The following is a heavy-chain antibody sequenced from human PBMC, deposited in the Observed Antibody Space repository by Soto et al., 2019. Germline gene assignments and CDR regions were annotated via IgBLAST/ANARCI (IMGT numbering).Heavy chain of an antibody. J-gene: IGHJ3*02. CDR2: IYSGGST. V-gene: IGHV3-53*04. Sequence: PGGSLRLSCAASGFTVSSNYMSWVRQAPGKGLEWVSVIYSGGSTYYADSVKGRFTISRHNSKNTLYLQMNSLRAEDTAVYYCARECSIAVAGTGGAFDIWGQGTMVTVSS. CDR1: GFTVSSNY. D-gene: IGHD6-19*01. CDR3: ARECSIAVAGTGGAFDI.